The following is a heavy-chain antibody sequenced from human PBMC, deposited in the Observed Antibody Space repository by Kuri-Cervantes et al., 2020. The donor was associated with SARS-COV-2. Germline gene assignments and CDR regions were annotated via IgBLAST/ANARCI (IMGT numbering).Heavy chain of an antibody. CDR2: ISSSSSTI. V-gene: IGHV3-48*01. D-gene: IGHD4-17*01. J-gene: IGHJ4*02. CDR1: GFTFSSYS. CDR3: ARDWDDYGDYGFDY. Sequence: GGSLRLSCAASGFTFSSYSMNWVRQAPGKGLEWVSYISSSSSTIYYADSVKGRFTISRDNAKNSLYLQMNSLRAEDTAVYYCARDWDDYGDYGFDYWGQGTLVTVSS.